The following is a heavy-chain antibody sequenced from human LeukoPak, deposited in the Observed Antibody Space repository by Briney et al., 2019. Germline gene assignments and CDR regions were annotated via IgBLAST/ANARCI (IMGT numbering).Heavy chain of an antibody. Sequence: SETLSLTCTVSSGSISTSNYYWGWVRQPPGKALEWIGNIFYSGSTYYSPSLKSRVTISVDTSKNQFSLKLSSVTAADTAVYYCARTHTVTVHGGYYYYYMDVWGKGTTVTVSS. J-gene: IGHJ6*03. V-gene: IGHV4-39*07. CDR2: IFYSGST. D-gene: IGHD4-11*01. CDR3: ARTHTVTVHGGYYYYYMDV. CDR1: SGSISTSNYY.